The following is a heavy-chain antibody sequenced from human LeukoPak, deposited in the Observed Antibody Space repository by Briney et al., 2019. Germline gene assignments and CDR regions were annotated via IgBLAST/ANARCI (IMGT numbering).Heavy chain of an antibody. J-gene: IGHJ4*02. CDR2: ISWNSGSI. Sequence: SGRSLRLSCAASGFTFDDYAMHWVRQAPGKGLEWVSGISWNSGSIGYADSVKGRFTISRDNAKNSLYLQMNSLRAEDTALYYCARDRGSYGYWGQGTLVTVSS. D-gene: IGHD1-26*01. V-gene: IGHV3-9*01. CDR3: ARDRGSYGY. CDR1: GFTFDDYA.